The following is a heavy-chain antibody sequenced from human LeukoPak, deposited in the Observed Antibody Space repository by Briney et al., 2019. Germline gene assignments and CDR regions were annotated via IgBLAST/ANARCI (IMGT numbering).Heavy chain of an antibody. Sequence: ASVKVSCKASGYTFTSYGISWVRQAPGQGLEWMGWISAYNGNTNYAQKLQGRVTMTTDTSTSTAYMELRSLRSDDTAVYYCARDGVVAGRGGRVNDYWGQGTLVTVSS. D-gene: IGHD6-19*01. CDR1: GYTFTSYG. V-gene: IGHV1-18*01. J-gene: IGHJ4*02. CDR3: ARDGVVAGRGGRVNDY. CDR2: ISAYNGNT.